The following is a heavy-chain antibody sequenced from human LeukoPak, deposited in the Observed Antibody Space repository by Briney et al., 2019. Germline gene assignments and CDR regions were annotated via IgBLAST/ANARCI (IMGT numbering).Heavy chain of an antibody. V-gene: IGHV4-59*12. CDR3: ARGGRYCSGGSCRNWFDP. D-gene: IGHD2-15*01. CDR1: GGSIDNSY. Sequence: SETLSLTCTVSGGSIDNSYWSWIRQPPGKGLEWIGYIYYSGSTNYNPSLKSRVTISVDTSKNQFSLKLSSVTAADTAVYYCARGGRYCSGGSCRNWFDPWGQGTLVTVSS. CDR2: IYYSGST. J-gene: IGHJ5*02.